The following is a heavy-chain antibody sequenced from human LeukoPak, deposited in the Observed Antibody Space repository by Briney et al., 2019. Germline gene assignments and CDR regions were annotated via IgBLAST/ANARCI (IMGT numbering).Heavy chain of an antibody. CDR2: IYSGGAT. CDR1: EFSVSSNY. Sequence: PGGSLRLSYAVSEFSVSSNYMNWVRQAPGKGLEWVSVIYSGGATYYADSVRGRFTISRDNSKNMVSLQMTSLGAEDTALYYCARARFSGPDDYWGQGTLVTVSS. V-gene: IGHV3-53*01. J-gene: IGHJ4*02. D-gene: IGHD6-19*01. CDR3: ARARFSGPDDY.